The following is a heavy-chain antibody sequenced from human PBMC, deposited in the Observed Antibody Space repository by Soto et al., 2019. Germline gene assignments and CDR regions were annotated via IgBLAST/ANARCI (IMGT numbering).Heavy chain of an antibody. CDR1: GFPFSSTD. Sequence: LRLSCAASGFPFSSTDMTWVRPAPGKGLDWVSTIDGIGGTTYYADSVKRRFTICRDKAMNAVYLQMNSLRADDTALYYCAKNSSWFKTWGQGTLVPVSS. J-gene: IGHJ5*02. CDR3: AKNSSWFKT. V-gene: IGHV3-23*01. CDR2: IDGIGGTT.